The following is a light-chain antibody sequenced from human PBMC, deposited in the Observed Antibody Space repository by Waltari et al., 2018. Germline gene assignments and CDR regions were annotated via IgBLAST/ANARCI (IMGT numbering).Light chain of an antibody. CDR1: SGHSNYA. CDR3: QTCTTGIHAV. Sequence: QPVLTQSPSASASLGASVRLTCSLSSGHSNYAIAWHQQRQGKAPQFLLRLNADGSHAKGDGIPDCVSGSSSGAERFLSISNLRSEDEADYYCQTCTTGIHAVFGGGTRLTVL. CDR2: LNADGSH. V-gene: IGLV4-69*01. J-gene: IGLJ7*01.